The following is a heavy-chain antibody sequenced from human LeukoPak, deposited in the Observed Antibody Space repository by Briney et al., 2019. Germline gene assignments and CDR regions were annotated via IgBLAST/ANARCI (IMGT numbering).Heavy chain of an antibody. CDR1: GFTFSSYG. Sequence: GGSLRLSCAASGFTFSSYGMHWVRQAPGKGLEWVAVISYDGSNKYYADSVKGRFTISRDNSKNTLYLQMNSLRAEDTAVYYCAKDHHSGYYLDAFDIWGQGTMVTVSS. J-gene: IGHJ3*02. CDR3: AKDHHSGYYLDAFDI. D-gene: IGHD3-22*01. V-gene: IGHV3-30*18. CDR2: ISYDGSNK.